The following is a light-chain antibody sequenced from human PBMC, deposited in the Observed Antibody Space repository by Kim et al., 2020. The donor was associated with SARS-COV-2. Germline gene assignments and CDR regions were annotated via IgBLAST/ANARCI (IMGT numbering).Light chain of an antibody. Sequence: DIQMTQSPSSLSASVGDRVTITCRASQSISSYLNWYQQKPGKAPKLLIYAASSLQSGFPSRFSGSGSGTDFTLTISSLEPEDFASYYCQQRGSNPLTFGRGTRLEIK. CDR3: QQRGSNPLT. CDR1: QSISSY. V-gene: IGKV1-39*01. CDR2: AAS. J-gene: IGKJ5*01.